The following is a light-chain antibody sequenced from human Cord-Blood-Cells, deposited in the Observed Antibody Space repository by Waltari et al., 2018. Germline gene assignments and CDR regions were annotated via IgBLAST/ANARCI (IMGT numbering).Light chain of an antibody. CDR2: QDS. CDR3: QAWDSSNWV. Sequence: SYELTQPPSVSVSPGQTASITCSGDKLGDKYACWYQQKTGQSPVLVIYQDSKRPSGIPERFSGSNSGNTATLTISGTQAMDEADYYCQAWDSSNWVFGGGTKLTVL. V-gene: IGLV3-1*01. CDR1: KLGDKY. J-gene: IGLJ3*02.